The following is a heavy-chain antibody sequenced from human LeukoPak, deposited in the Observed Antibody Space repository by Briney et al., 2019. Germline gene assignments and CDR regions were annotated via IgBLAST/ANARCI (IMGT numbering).Heavy chain of an antibody. V-gene: IGHV3-53*01. CDR3: ARDPPGIAASVSGG. CDR2: IYSGGTT. CDR1: GFTVSNNY. Sequence: GGSLRLSCKASGFTVSNNYMNWVRQAPGKGLEWVALIYSGGTTNYADSVKGRFIISRDNSKNTLYLQMTNVRVEDTAVYYCARDPPGIAASVSGGWGQGTLVTVSS. D-gene: IGHD6-13*01. J-gene: IGHJ4*02.